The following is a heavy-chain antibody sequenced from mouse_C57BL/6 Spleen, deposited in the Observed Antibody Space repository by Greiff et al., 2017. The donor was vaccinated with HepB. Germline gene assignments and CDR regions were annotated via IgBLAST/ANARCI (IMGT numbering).Heavy chain of an antibody. J-gene: IGHJ4*01. D-gene: IGHD1-1*01. CDR2: IDPANGNT. CDR1: GFNIKNTY. V-gene: IGHV14-3*01. Sequence: EVKLQQSVAELVRPGASVKLSCTASGFNIKNTYMHWVKQRPEQGLEWIGRIDPANGNTKYAPKFLGKATITADTSSNTAYLQLSSLTSEDTAIYYCARDYYGSSCNYAMDYWGQGTSVTVSS. CDR3: ARDYYGSSCNYAMDY.